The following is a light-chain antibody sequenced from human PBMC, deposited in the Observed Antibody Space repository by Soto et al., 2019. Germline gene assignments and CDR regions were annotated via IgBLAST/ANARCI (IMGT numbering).Light chain of an antibody. V-gene: IGLV2-14*01. CDR3: RSYTTRSPLYV. CDR2: EVS. CDR1: SSDVGGYNY. Sequence: QSALTQPASVSGSPGQSITISCTGTSSDVGGYNYVSWYQQHPGKAPKLMIYEVSNRPSGVSNRFSGSKSGNTASLTISGLQAEDEADYYCRSYTTRSPLYVFGTGTKVTVL. J-gene: IGLJ1*01.